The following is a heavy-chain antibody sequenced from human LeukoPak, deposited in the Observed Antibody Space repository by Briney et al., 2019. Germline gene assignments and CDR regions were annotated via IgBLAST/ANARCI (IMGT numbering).Heavy chain of an antibody. D-gene: IGHD6-19*01. Sequence: LVASVKVSCKASGYTFTGYYMHWVRQAPGQGLEWMGWINPNSGGTNYAQKFQGWVTMTRDTSISTAYMELSRLRSDDTAVYYCAREGIAVAGNGMDVWGQGTTVTVSS. CDR3: AREGIAVAGNGMDV. CDR2: INPNSGGT. J-gene: IGHJ6*02. CDR1: GYTFTGYY. V-gene: IGHV1-2*04.